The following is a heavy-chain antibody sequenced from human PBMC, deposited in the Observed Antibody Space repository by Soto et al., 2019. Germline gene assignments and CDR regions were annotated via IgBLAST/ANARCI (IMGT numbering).Heavy chain of an antibody. J-gene: IGHJ3*02. V-gene: IGHV1-18*04. CDR2: ISAYNGHT. CDR3: ARDASSIDYYDSSGGVAFDI. Sequence: ASVKVSCKDSGYTFTGYYMHRARQAPGQGLQRMGWISAYNGHTNYAQKLQGTVTMTTDTSTSTAYMALRSLRSDDTAVYYCARDASSIDYYDSSGGVAFDIWGQGTMVTVS. CDR1: GYTFTGYY. D-gene: IGHD3-22*01.